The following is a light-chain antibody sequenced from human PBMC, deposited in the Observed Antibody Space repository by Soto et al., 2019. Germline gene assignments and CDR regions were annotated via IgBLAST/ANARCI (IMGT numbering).Light chain of an antibody. Sequence: QPVLTQPASVSGSPGQSITISCTGTSSDVGGYNYVSWYQQHPGKAPKLMIYDVSNRPSGVSNRFSGSKSGNTASLTISGLQAEDEADYYCSSSTSSSTVVFGGGTQLTVL. CDR1: SSDVGGYNY. V-gene: IGLV2-14*01. CDR2: DVS. J-gene: IGLJ2*01. CDR3: SSSTSSSTVV.